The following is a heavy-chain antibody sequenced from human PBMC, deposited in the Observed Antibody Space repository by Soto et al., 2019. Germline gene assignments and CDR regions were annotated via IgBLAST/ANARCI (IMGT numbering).Heavy chain of an antibody. CDR1: GFTFSSYA. D-gene: IGHD1-26*01. CDR3: ARDQVGSRASGGYYYYGMDV. Sequence: GGSLRLSCAASGFTFSSYAMHWVRQAPGKGLEWVAVISYDGSNKYYADSVKGRFTISRDNSKNTLYLQMNSLRAEDTAVYYCARDQVGSRASGGYYYYGMDVWGQGTTVTVSS. V-gene: IGHV3-30-3*01. CDR2: ISYDGSNK. J-gene: IGHJ6*02.